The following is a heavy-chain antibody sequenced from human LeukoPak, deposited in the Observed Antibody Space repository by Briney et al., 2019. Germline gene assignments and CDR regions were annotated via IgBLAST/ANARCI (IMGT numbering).Heavy chain of an antibody. D-gene: IGHD2-21*01. CDR3: TTDYGSSISSYYYYGMDV. CDR2: IKSKAYGGTT. CDR1: GFTFSNAW. V-gene: IGHV3-15*07. J-gene: IGHJ6*02. Sequence: GGSLRLSCAASGFTFSNAWMNWGRQAPGKGLEWVGRIKSKAYGGTTDYAAPVKGRFTISRDDSKNTLYLQMNSLKTEDTAVYYCTTDYGSSISSYYYYGMDVWGQGTTVTVSS.